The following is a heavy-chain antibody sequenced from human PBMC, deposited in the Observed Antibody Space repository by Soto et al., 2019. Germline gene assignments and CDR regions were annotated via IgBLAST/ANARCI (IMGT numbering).Heavy chain of an antibody. CDR3: ARGGVSTRTFDY. J-gene: IGHJ4*02. Sequence: GASLKISCQGSGYNFAVYWIALVRQMPGKGLELMGIIYPSDSDTRYRPSFQGQVTISADKSISSAYLQWSSLRASDTAMYYCARGGVSTRTFDYWGQGTPVTVSS. CDR1: GYNFAVYW. V-gene: IGHV5-51*01. D-gene: IGHD3-3*01. CDR2: IYPSDSDT.